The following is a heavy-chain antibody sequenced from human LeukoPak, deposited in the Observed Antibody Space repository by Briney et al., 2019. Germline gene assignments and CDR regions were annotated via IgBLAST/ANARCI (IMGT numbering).Heavy chain of an antibody. V-gene: IGHV3-7*01. CDR3: VRDVSGSSYGDY. CDR2: IKQDESEK. J-gene: IGHJ4*02. CDR1: GFTFSTYW. D-gene: IGHD5-18*01. Sequence: GGSLRLSCAASGFTFSTYWMNWVRQAPGKGLEWLANIKQDESEKYYLDSVKGRFTISRDNAKNSLYLQMNSLRAEDTSVYYCVRDVSGSSYGDYWGQGTLVTVSS.